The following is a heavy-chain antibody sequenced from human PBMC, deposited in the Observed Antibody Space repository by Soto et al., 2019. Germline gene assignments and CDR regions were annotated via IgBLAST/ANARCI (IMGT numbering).Heavy chain of an antibody. J-gene: IGHJ4*02. Sequence: QVQLLQSGAEVKKPGASVKVSCKASGYTFTSYAMHWVRQAPGQSLEWMGWTNTGNGNTKYSHKFQGRVTITGDKPATTAYMELSSRRSEDTAMYVCARSPPPYYYDSSGSIDYWGQGTLVTVSS. CDR2: TNTGNGNT. V-gene: IGHV1-3*04. D-gene: IGHD3-22*01. CDR1: GYTFTSYA. CDR3: ARSPPPYYYDSSGSIDY.